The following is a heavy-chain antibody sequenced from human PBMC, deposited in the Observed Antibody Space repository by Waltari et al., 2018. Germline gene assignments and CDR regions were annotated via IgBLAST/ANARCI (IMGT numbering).Heavy chain of an antibody. V-gene: IGHV1-46*01. CDR3: ARDLSPGYISKFDY. D-gene: IGHD5-18*01. CDR1: GYTFSNYY. CDR2: SNTSGGTT. Sequence: VLLVQSGAEVTKPGASVKLSCKASGYTFSNYYIHWVRQAPGQGLEWMGRSNTSGGTTRAAQKFQGRVTMTSDTSTSTVYMELSSLRSEDTAMYYCARDLSPGYISKFDYWGQGALVTVSS. J-gene: IGHJ4*02.